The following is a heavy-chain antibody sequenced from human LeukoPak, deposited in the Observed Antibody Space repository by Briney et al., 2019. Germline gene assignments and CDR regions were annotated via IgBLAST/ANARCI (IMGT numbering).Heavy chain of an antibody. V-gene: IGHV3-7*01. D-gene: IGHD3-3*01. CDR1: GFIFTNYF. Sequence: AGGSLRLSCAASGFIFTNYFMSWVRQAPGKGLEWVASIKHDGSEKYYVDSVRGRFTISRDNTKNSLYLQMSSLRAEDTAVYYCATDRGWRTSGYYLYYFEYWGQGTLVTFSP. CDR3: ATDRGWRTSGYYLYYFEY. J-gene: IGHJ4*02. CDR2: IKHDGSEK.